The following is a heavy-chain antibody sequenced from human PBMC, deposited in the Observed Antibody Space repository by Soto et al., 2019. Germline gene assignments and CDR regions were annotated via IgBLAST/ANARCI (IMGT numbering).Heavy chain of an antibody. J-gene: IGHJ4*02. CDR1: GFTFSSYA. Sequence: EVQLLESGGGLVQPGGSLRLSCAASGFTFSSYAMSWVRQAPGKGLEWVSAISGSSGSTYYADSVKGRFTISRDNSKNTLYPHMNSLSAEDSAVCSCASSSTPLASWGQGTLVTVSS. CDR2: ISGSSGST. CDR3: ASSSTPLAS. V-gene: IGHV3-23*01. D-gene: IGHD6-13*01.